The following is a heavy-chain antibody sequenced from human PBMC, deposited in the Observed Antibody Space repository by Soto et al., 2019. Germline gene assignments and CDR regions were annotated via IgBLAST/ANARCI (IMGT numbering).Heavy chain of an antibody. J-gene: IGHJ6*03. CDR2: ISSSSSVI. CDR1: GCIRSDCA. D-gene: IGHD7-27*01. Sequence: EVQLVESGGGWVQPGGSLRLSCATSGCIRSDCAMKWVRQAPGKGLECVSYISSSSSVIDYAYSVKGRLTVSRDNARNSLYLQMNRLRAEDTAVYYCARELSWGSNWYYYMDVWCKGTTVTVSS. V-gene: IGHV3-48*01. CDR3: ARELSWGSNWYYYMDV.